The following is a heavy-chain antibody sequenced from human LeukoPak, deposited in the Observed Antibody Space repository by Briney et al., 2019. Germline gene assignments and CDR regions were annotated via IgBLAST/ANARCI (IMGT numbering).Heavy chain of an antibody. Sequence: GSLRLSCAASGFTFSSYAMSWVRQPPGKGLEWIGEINHSGSTNYNPSLKSRVTISVDTSKNQFSLKLSSVTAADTAVYYCARVNFVLRFLEWFHKYYFDYWGQGTLVTVSS. CDR3: ARVNFVLRFLEWFHKYYFDY. V-gene: IGHV4-34*01. D-gene: IGHD3-3*01. CDR2: INHSGST. CDR1: GFTFSSYA. J-gene: IGHJ4*02.